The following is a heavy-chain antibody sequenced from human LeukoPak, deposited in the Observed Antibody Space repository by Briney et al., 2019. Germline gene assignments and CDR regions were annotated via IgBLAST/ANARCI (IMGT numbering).Heavy chain of an antibody. CDR1: GGSISSYY. CDR3: AGHYYDSSGYCLHYYYYMDV. CDR2: IYYSGST. Sequence: SATLSLTCTVSGGSISSYYWSWLRQPPGKGLEWIGYIYYSGSTTYNPSLKSRVTISVDTSKNQFSLKLSSVTAADTAVYYGAGHYYDSSGYCLHYYYYMDVWGKGTTVTVSS. J-gene: IGHJ6*03. D-gene: IGHD3-22*01. V-gene: IGHV4-59*01.